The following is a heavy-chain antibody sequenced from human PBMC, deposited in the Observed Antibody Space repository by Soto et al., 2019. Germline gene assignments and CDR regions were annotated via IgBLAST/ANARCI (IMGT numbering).Heavy chain of an antibody. J-gene: IGHJ6*02. D-gene: IGHD6-13*01. CDR2: INHSGST. CDR1: GGSFSGYY. Sequence: SETLSLTCAVYGGSFSGYYWSWIRQPPGKGLEWIGEINHSGSTNYNPSLKSRVTISVDTSKNQFSLKLSSVTAADTAVYYCARHSSSSWGADYYGMDVWGQGTTVTVSS. V-gene: IGHV4-34*01. CDR3: ARHSSSSWGADYYGMDV.